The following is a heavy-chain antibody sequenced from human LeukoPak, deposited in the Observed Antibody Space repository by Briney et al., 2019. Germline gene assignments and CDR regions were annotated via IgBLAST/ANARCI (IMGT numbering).Heavy chain of an antibody. D-gene: IGHD5-24*01. CDR3: AREISGERTYYFDY. Sequence: GGSLRLSCAASGFIFSDYYMSWIRQAPGKGLEWVSYISSSGSTIYYADSVKGRFTISRDNAKNPLYLQMNSLRAEDTAVYYCAREISGERTYYFDYWGQGTLVTVSS. V-gene: IGHV3-11*01. J-gene: IGHJ4*02. CDR2: ISSSGSTI. CDR1: GFIFSDYY.